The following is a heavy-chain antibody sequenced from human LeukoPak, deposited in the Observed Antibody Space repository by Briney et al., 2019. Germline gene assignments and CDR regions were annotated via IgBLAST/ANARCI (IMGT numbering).Heavy chain of an antibody. J-gene: IGHJ3*01. V-gene: IGHV4-61*02. D-gene: IGHD3-22*01. CDR1: GGSISSGSYY. CDR2: IYTSGST. Sequence: PSETLSLTCTVSGGSISSGSYYWSWIRQPAGKGLGWIGRIYTSGSTNCNPSLKSRVTISVDTSKNQFSLKLSSVTAADTAVYYCARDYYDSSGSNFVWGQGTMVTVSS. CDR3: ARDYYDSSGSNFV.